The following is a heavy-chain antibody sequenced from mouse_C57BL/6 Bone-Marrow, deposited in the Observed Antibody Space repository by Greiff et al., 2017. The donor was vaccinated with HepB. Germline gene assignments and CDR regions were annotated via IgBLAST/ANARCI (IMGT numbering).Heavy chain of an antibody. J-gene: IGHJ1*03. CDR2: IYPGDGDT. Sequence: QVQLKESGAELVKPGASVKISCKASGYAFSSYWMNWVKQRPGKGLEWIGQIYPGDGDTNYNGKFKGKATLTADKSSSTAYMQLSSLTSEDSAVYFCARDYGSSYLWYFDVWGTGTTVTVSS. CDR1: GYAFSSYW. V-gene: IGHV1-80*01. D-gene: IGHD1-1*01. CDR3: ARDYGSSYLWYFDV.